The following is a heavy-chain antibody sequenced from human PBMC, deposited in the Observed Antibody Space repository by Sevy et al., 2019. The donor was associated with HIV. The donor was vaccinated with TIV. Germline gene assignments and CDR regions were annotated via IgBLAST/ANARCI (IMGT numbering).Heavy chain of an antibody. CDR1: GFTFSSYA. V-gene: IGHV3-23*01. J-gene: IGHJ4*02. Sequence: GGSLRLSCAASGFTFSSYAMSWVRQAPGKGLEWVSAISGSGGSTYYADSVKGRFTISRDNSKNTLYLQMNSLRAKDTAVYYCAKDYSSSWYELDYWGQGTLVTVSS. CDR3: AKDYSSSWYELDY. CDR2: ISGSGGST. D-gene: IGHD6-13*01.